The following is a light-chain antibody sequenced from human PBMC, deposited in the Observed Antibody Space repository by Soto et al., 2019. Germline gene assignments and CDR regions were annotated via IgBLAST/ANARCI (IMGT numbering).Light chain of an antibody. CDR1: QSVSSY. CDR3: QPYNNWPLT. J-gene: IGKJ4*01. V-gene: IGKV3-11*01. CDR2: DAS. Sequence: EIVLTQSPATLSLSTWERATLSCMASQSVSSYLAWYKQKTGQDHRLLIYDASNRATGIPARFSVSGSGAEFTLPIHSLQSEDFAVYYCQPYNNWPLTFGGGTKVDI.